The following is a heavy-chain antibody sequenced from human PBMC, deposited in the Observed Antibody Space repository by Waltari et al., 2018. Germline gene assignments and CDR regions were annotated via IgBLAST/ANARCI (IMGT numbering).Heavy chain of an antibody. D-gene: IGHD2-21*02. Sequence: QVQLVQSGAEVKKPGSSVKVSCQASGGPFRSSPISWVRQAPGQGLEWMGGIIPIFGTANYAQKFQGRVTITADESTSTAYMELSSLRSEDTAVYYCARQPCGGDCYSPSSIWGQGTMVTVSS. CDR1: GGPFRSSP. CDR2: IIPIFGTA. V-gene: IGHV1-69*12. CDR3: ARQPCGGDCYSPSSI. J-gene: IGHJ3*02.